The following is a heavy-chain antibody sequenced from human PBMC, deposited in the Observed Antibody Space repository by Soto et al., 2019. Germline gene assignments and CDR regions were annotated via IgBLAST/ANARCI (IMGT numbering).Heavy chain of an antibody. CDR1: GYTFTTYA. V-gene: IGHV1-3*04. D-gene: IGHD3-22*01. J-gene: IGHJ4*02. Sequence: GASVKVSCKASGYTFTTYAMHWVRQAPGQRLEWMGWINTSNNNIKYSQKFQGRVTITRDTSASTAHMELSSLISEDTAVYYCARLIFSTMIGPLAYWGQGTLVTVSS. CDR3: ARLIFSTMIGPLAY. CDR2: INTSNNNI.